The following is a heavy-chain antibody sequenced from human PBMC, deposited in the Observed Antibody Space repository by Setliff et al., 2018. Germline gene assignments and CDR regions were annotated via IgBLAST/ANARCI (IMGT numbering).Heavy chain of an antibody. J-gene: IGHJ4*02. V-gene: IGHV3-48*03. CDR2: ISSIGRLI. CDR1: GFNFSNYE. D-gene: IGHD3-16*01. Sequence: PGGSLRLSCSGSGFNFSNYEINWVRQAPGKGLEWISYISSIGRLIHYADSVKGRFTISRDNAKNSLYLQMDSLRVEDTAMYFCARDRGGGLYDYWGRGTLVTVSS. CDR3: ARDRGGGLYDY.